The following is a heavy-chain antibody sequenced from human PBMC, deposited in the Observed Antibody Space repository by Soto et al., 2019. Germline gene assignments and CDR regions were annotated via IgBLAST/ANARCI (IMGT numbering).Heavy chain of an antibody. V-gene: IGHV1-18*01. CDR2: ISAYNGNT. Sequence: GASVKVSCKASCDTFASCGFSWVRQAPGQGLEWLGWISAYNGNTHYAQKVRDRVTLTTDTSTNTAYMELRSLTSDDTAVYYCARDQESITDRILQYWGQGTRVTVSS. J-gene: IGHJ4*02. D-gene: IGHD3-10*01. CDR1: CDTFASCG. CDR3: ARDQESITDRILQY.